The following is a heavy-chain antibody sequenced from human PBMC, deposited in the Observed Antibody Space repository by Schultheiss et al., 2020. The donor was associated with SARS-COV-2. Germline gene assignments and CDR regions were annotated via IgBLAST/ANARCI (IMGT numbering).Heavy chain of an antibody. J-gene: IGHJ4*02. CDR3: AAERWLQFVDFHPFDY. D-gene: IGHD5-24*01. CDR1: GYTLSELY. CDR2: FDPEDGET. Sequence: ASVKVSCKVSGYTLSELYMHWVRQAPGKGLEWIGGFDPEDGETIYAQKFQGRVSMTEDTSIDTAYMELSSLRSEDTAVYYCAAERWLQFVDFHPFDYWAQGDLVTVSS. V-gene: IGHV1-24*01.